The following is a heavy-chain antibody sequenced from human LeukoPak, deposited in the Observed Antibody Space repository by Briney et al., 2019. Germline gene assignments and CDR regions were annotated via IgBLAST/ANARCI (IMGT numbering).Heavy chain of an antibody. Sequence: SETLSLTCTVSGGSISSYYWSWIRQPPGKGREWIGYIYYSGSTNYNPSLKSRVTISVDTSKNQFSLKLSSVTAADTAVYYCARVNYYDSSGYLPRFDPWGQGTLVTVSS. V-gene: IGHV4-59*08. CDR3: ARVNYYDSSGYLPRFDP. D-gene: IGHD3-22*01. CDR1: GGSISSYY. J-gene: IGHJ5*02. CDR2: IYYSGST.